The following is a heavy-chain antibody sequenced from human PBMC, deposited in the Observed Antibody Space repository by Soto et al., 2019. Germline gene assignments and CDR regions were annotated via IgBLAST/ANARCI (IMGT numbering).Heavy chain of an antibody. Sequence: GGSLRLSCSGSGFTFGTYAMSWVRQAPGKGLEWVSIISASGTGTFSAASVKGRFATSRDNSRNTVHLQMNSLRPEDTAVYFCAKVHYYDSTGYFRHFDSWGQGTQVTVSS. CDR2: ISASGTGT. CDR1: GFTFGTYA. CDR3: AKVHYYDSTGYFRHFDS. J-gene: IGHJ4*02. D-gene: IGHD3-22*01. V-gene: IGHV3-23*01.